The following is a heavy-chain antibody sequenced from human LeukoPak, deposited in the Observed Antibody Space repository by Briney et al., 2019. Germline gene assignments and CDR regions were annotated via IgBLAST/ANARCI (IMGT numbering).Heavy chain of an antibody. Sequence: SETLSLTCTVSGGSISSYYWSWIRQSPGKGLEWIGYIYYSGSTTYNPSLKSRVTISVDTSKNQFSLRLSSVTAADTTVYFCARDRDAYNRFDYWGQGTLVTVSS. CDR1: GGSISSYY. J-gene: IGHJ4*02. V-gene: IGHV4-59*01. CDR3: ARDRDAYNRFDY. CDR2: IYYSGST. D-gene: IGHD5-24*01.